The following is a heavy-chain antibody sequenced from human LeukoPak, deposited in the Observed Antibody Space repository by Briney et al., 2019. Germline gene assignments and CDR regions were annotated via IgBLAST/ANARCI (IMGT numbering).Heavy chain of an antibody. V-gene: IGHV3-23*01. D-gene: IGHD3-10*01. Sequence: GRSLRLSCAASGFTFSSYGMHWVRQAPGKGLEWVSAISGSGVTTYYADSVKGRFTISRDISNKTLYLQMNSLRVEDTALYYCARELAGHYYGSGSSFDYWGQGTLVTVSS. CDR2: ISGSGVTT. CDR3: ARELAGHYYGSGSSFDY. CDR1: GFTFSSYG. J-gene: IGHJ4*02.